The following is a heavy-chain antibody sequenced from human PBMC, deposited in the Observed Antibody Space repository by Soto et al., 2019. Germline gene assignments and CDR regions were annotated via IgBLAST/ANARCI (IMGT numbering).Heavy chain of an antibody. CDR1: GYTFTAYY. Sequence: QVQLVQSGAEVKKLGASVKVSCKASGYTFTAYYIHWVRQAPGQGLAWVGWINPNSGDTNYAQSFQGWVTMTGDTSVSTAYMDQTRLTSDDTAVYYCERGGYTYVDSLDYWGQVTLVPVAT. J-gene: IGHJ4*02. CDR3: ERGGYTYVDSLDY. CDR2: INPNSGDT. D-gene: IGHD5-18*01. V-gene: IGHV1-2*04.